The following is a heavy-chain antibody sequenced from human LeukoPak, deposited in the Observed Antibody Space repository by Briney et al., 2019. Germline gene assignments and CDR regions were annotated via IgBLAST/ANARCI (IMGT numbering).Heavy chain of an antibody. CDR2: ISGSGSSI. J-gene: IGHJ4*02. Sequence: GGSLRLSCAASGFTFSDYYMSWIRQAPGKGLEWVSDISGSGSSIYYADSVKGRFTISRDNAKNSLYLQMNSLRAEDTAVYYCARDPYGDQLGDFDYWGQGTLVTVSS. V-gene: IGHV3-11*01. CDR1: GFTFSDYY. CDR3: ARDPYGDQLGDFDY. D-gene: IGHD4-17*01.